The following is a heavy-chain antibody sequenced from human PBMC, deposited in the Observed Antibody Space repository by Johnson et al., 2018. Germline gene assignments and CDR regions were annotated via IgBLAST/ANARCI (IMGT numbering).Heavy chain of an antibody. CDR2: LKPHGSAQ. V-gene: IGHV3-7*01. Sequence: VQLVQSGGQLVQPGGSLRLSCGASGFSFPDFWMSWVRPVPGTGLEWVATLKPHGSAQFYLASVEGRITISRDNAKNSLYLHMNSLRADDTAVYYCVRPSRGRTPDYWGQGTLVTVSS. D-gene: IGHD3-10*01. CDR1: GFSFPDFW. J-gene: IGHJ4*02. CDR3: VRPSRGRTPDY.